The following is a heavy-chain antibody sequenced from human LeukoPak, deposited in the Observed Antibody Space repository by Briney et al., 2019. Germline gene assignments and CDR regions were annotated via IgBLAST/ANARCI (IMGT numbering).Heavy chain of an antibody. CDR2: IYAGDSDT. Sequence: GESLKISCKGFGYSFISYWIAWVRQMPGKGLELMGIIYAGDSDTRYSPSFQGQVTISADKSISTAYLQWSSLKASDTAMYYCAGYDYGGNPRNYFDYWGQGTLVTVSS. J-gene: IGHJ4*02. D-gene: IGHD5-12*01. CDR3: AGYDYGGNPRNYFDY. CDR1: GYSFISYW. V-gene: IGHV5-51*01.